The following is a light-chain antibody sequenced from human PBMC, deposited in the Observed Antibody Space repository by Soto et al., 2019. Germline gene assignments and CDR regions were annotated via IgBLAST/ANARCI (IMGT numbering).Light chain of an antibody. CDR3: QQYTSAPWT. V-gene: IGKV1-27*01. Sequence: DIQITQSPSSLSASVGDRVTITCRASQGISNYLAWYQQKPGKVPKLLIYAASTLQSGVPSRFSGSGSGKDFTLTISSLQPEDVASYYCQQYTSAPWTFRQGTKVEIK. CDR1: QGISNY. CDR2: AAS. J-gene: IGKJ1*01.